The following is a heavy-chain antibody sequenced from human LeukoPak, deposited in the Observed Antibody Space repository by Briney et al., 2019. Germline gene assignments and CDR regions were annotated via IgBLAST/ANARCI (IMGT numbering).Heavy chain of an antibody. Sequence: GGSLRLSCAASGFTFSSYWMHWVRQAPGKGLVWVSRINSDGSSTSYADSVKGRFTISRDNAKNTLYLQMNSLRAEDTAVYYCARDCSSTSCWYYMDVWGKGTTVTVSS. CDR2: INSDGSST. CDR1: GFTFSSYW. CDR3: ARDCSSTSCWYYMDV. V-gene: IGHV3-74*01. J-gene: IGHJ6*03. D-gene: IGHD2-2*01.